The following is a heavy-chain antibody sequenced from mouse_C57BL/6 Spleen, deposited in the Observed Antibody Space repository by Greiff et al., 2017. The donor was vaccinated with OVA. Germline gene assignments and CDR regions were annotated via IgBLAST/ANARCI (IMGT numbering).Heavy chain of an antibody. D-gene: IGHD1-1*01. Sequence: EVKLMESGAELVKPGASVKLSCTASGFNIKDYYMHWVKQRTEQGLEWIGRIDPEDGETKYAPKFQGKATITADTSSNTAYLQLSSLTSEDTAVYYCARPYGSSAWFAYWGQGTLVTVSA. CDR3: ARPYGSSAWFAY. J-gene: IGHJ3*01. CDR1: GFNIKDYY. V-gene: IGHV14-2*01. CDR2: IDPEDGET.